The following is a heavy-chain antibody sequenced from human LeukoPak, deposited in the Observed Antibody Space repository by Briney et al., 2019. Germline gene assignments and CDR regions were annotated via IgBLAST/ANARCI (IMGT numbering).Heavy chain of an antibody. Sequence: GGSLRLSCAASGFTFNSYAMDWDRQAPGKGLEWVSAISGSGGSTYYADSVKGRFTISRDNSKNTLYLQVNSLRAEDTAVYYCEKDKDYYDSSGNFGNPTVFGYWGQGTLVTVSS. CDR1: GFTFNSYA. V-gene: IGHV3-23*01. J-gene: IGHJ4*02. D-gene: IGHD3-22*01. CDR2: ISGSGGST. CDR3: EKDKDYYDSSGNFGNPTVFGY.